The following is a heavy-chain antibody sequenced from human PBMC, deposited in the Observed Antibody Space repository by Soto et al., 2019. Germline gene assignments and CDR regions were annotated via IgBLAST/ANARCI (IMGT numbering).Heavy chain of an antibody. Sequence: PSETLSLTCAVYGGSVNGYYWSWIRQPPGKGLEWIGYIYYSGSTNYNPSLKSRVTISVDTSKNQFSLKLSSVTAADTAVYYCPSGSLAGFDYCGQGTLVTVPS. V-gene: IGHV4-59*02. CDR1: GGSVNGYY. D-gene: IGHD6-19*01. CDR2: IYYSGST. J-gene: IGHJ4*02. CDR3: PSGSLAGFDY.